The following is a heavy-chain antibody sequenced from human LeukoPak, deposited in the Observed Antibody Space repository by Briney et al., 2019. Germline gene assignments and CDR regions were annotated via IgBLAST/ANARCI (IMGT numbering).Heavy chain of an antibody. CDR3: ASQVGHCRGGSCSGY. D-gene: IGHD2-15*01. CDR2: ISYDGSNK. V-gene: IGHV3-30-3*01. J-gene: IGHJ4*02. CDR1: GFTFSSYA. Sequence: PRGSLRLSCAASGFTFSSYAMHWVRQAPGKGLEWVAVISYDGSNKYYADSVKGRFTISRDNSKNTLYLQMNSLRAEDTAVYYCASQVGHCRGGSCSGYWGQGTLVTVSS.